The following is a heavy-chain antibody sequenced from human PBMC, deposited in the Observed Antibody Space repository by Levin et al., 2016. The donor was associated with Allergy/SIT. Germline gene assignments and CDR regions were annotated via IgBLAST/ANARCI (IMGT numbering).Heavy chain of an antibody. CDR1: GNTFTSYY. V-gene: IGHV1-46*04. D-gene: IGHD1-26*01. CDR2: INPNSGGT. J-gene: IGHJ4*02. Sequence: ASVKVSCKTSGNTFTSYYLHWVRQAPGQGLEWMGIINPNSGGTSYAQKLQGRVTMTRDTSTSTVYMELSSLRSEDTAVYYCARDRGVLGVTWGYYFDNWGQGTLVTVSS. CDR3: ARDRGVLGVTWGYYFDN.